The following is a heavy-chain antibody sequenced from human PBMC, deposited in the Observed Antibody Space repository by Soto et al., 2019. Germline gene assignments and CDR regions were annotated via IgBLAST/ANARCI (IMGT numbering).Heavy chain of an antibody. Sequence: QVQLVQSGAEVKQPGASVRVSCKASGSTHTIYFIHWLRQAPGQGLEWMGWINSVSGGTNYAHKFQGRVTMTRDTSTTTAFMELSGLRSDATAVYYCARGGNYYAHWGQGTLVTVSS. J-gene: IGHJ4*02. V-gene: IGHV1-2*02. CDR2: INSVSGGT. CDR3: ARGGNYYAH. D-gene: IGHD1-26*01. CDR1: GSTHTIYF.